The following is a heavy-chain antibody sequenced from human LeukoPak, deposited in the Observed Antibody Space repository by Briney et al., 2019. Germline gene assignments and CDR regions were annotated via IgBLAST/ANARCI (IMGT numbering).Heavy chain of an antibody. Sequence: GGSLRLSCAASGFTFSRYSMNWVRQAPGKGLEWVSSISSSSSYIYYADSVKGRFTISRDNAKNSLYLQMNSLRAEDTAVYYCAREIGDVGIGAAIDYWGQGTLVTVSS. CDR2: ISSSSSYI. V-gene: IGHV3-21*01. CDR1: GFTFSRYS. D-gene: IGHD6-13*01. J-gene: IGHJ4*02. CDR3: AREIGDVGIGAAIDY.